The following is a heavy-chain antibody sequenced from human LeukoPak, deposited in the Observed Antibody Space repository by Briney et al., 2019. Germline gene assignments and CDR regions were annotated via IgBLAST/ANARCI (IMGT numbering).Heavy chain of an antibody. Sequence: PGGSLRLSCAASGFTFSTYAVNWVRQAPGKGLEWVSTISGSGDSTYYADSVKGRFTISRDNSKDTLYLQMSSVRVDDTAVYYCAKDSSHCSGGSCYGFGAFDIWGQGTMVTVSS. CDR3: AKDSSHCSGGSCYGFGAFDI. CDR2: ISGSGDST. CDR1: GFTFSTYA. D-gene: IGHD2-15*01. V-gene: IGHV3-23*01. J-gene: IGHJ3*02.